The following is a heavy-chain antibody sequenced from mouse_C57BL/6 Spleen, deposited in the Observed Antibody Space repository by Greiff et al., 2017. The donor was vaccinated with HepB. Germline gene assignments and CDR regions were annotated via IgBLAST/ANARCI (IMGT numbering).Heavy chain of an antibody. J-gene: IGHJ4*01. V-gene: IGHV1-26*01. Sequence: VQLQQSGPELVKPGASVKISCKASGYTFTDYYMNWVKQSHGKSLEWIGDINPNNGGTSYNQKFKGKATLTVDKSSSTAYMELRSLTSEDSAVYYCAREGTGHPYAMDYWGQGPSVTVSS. CDR3: AREGTGHPYAMDY. CDR2: INPNNGGT. CDR1: GYTFTDYY. D-gene: IGHD4-1*01.